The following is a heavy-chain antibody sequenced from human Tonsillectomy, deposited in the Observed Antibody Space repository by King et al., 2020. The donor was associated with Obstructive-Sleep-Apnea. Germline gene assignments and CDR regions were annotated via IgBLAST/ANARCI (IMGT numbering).Heavy chain of an antibody. J-gene: IGHJ3*02. CDR1: GFTFSSYA. D-gene: IGHD3-22*01. V-gene: IGHV3-23*04. CDR2: ISGSGVST. CDR3: AKRAYYDSSGYYPGAFDI. Sequence: VQLVESGGGLVQPGGSLRLSCSASGFTFSSYAMSWVRQAPGKGLEWVSAISGSGVSTYYADSVKGRFTISRDNSNNTLYLQMNSLRAEDTTVYYCAKRAYYDSSGYYPGAFDIWGQGTMVTVSS.